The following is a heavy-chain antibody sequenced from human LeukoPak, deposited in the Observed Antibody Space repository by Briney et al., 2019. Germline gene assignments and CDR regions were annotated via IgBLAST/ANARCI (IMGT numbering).Heavy chain of an antibody. J-gene: IGHJ6*02. Sequence: GESLKISCKGSGYSFTSYWIGWVRQMPGKGLEWMGIIYPGDSDTRYSPSFQGQVTTSADKSISTAYLQWSSLKASDTAMYYCARQRSGSDYAYYYGMDVWGQGTTVTVSS. D-gene: IGHD4-17*01. CDR3: ARQRSGSDYAYYYGMDV. V-gene: IGHV5-51*01. CDR2: IYPGDSDT. CDR1: GYSFTSYW.